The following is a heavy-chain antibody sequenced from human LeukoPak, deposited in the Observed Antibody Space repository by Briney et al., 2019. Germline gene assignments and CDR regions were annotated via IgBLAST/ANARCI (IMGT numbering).Heavy chain of an antibody. CDR3: ARRRTPYDILTGRYYYYMDV. CDR1: GGSFSGYY. CDR2: INHSGST. D-gene: IGHD3-9*01. V-gene: IGHV4-34*01. J-gene: IGHJ6*03. Sequence: SETLSLTCAVYGGSFSGYYWSWIRQPPGKGLEWIGEINHSGSTDYNPSLKSRVTISVDTSKNQFSLKLSSVTAADTAVYYCARRRTPYDILTGRYYYYMDVWGKGTTVTISS.